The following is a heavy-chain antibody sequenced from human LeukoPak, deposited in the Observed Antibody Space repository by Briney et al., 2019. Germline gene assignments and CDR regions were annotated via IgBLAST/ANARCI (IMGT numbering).Heavy chain of an antibody. CDR2: IYSGGST. J-gene: IGHJ4*02. Sequence: GGSLRLSCAAYGFTVSSSYMSWVRQAPGKGLEWVSVIYSGGSTYYADSVKGRFTISRDNSKNTLYLQMNSLRAEDTAVYYCARGSGDYDILTGWIPAHFDYWGQGTLVTVSS. CDR1: GFTVSSSY. V-gene: IGHV3-53*01. CDR3: ARGSGDYDILTGWIPAHFDY. D-gene: IGHD3-9*01.